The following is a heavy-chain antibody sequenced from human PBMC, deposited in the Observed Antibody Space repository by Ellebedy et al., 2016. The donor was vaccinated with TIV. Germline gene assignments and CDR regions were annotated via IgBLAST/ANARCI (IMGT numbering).Heavy chain of an antibody. D-gene: IGHD1-26*01. CDR3: AKGDGIPSFDY. Sequence: PGGSLRLSCAASGFTFSSYTMSWVRLAPGKGLEWVSSIGGTGSTFYVDSVKGRFAISRDNTKNTLFLQMNSLRAEDTAVYYCAKGDGIPSFDYWGQGTLVTVSS. CDR2: IGGTGST. J-gene: IGHJ4*02. CDR1: GFTFSSYT. V-gene: IGHV3-23*01.